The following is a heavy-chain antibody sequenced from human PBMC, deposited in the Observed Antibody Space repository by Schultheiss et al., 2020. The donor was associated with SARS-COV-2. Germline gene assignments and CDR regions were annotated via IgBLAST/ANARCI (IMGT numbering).Heavy chain of an antibody. D-gene: IGHD2-15*01. Sequence: SETLSLTCAVSGGSISSGGYYWSWIRQPAGKGLEWIGYIYYSGSTYYNPSLKSRVTISVDTSKNQFSLKLSSVTAADTAVYYCATRTGYCSGGSCYEDPFSFDYWGQGTLVTVSS. CDR2: IYYSGST. J-gene: IGHJ4*02. CDR1: GGSISSGGYY. V-gene: IGHV4-61*10. CDR3: ATRTGYCSGGSCYEDPFSFDY.